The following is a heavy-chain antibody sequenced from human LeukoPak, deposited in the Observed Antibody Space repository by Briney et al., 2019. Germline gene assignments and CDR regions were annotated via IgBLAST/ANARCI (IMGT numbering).Heavy chain of an antibody. CDR2: LYHSGST. CDR3: ASPGSFGSGWPLDY. Sequence: SETLSLTCTVSGGSISSSSYYWGWIRQPPGKGLEWIGSLYHSGSTYYNSSLKSRVTISVDTSKNQFSLKLSSVTAADTAVYYCASPGSFGSGWPLDYWGQGTLVTVSS. J-gene: IGHJ4*02. D-gene: IGHD6-19*01. CDR1: GGSISSSSYY. V-gene: IGHV4-39*01.